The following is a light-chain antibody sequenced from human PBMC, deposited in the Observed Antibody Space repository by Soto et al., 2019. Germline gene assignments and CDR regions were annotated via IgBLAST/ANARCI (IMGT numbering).Light chain of an antibody. CDR2: EVT. Sequence: QSVLAQPASVSGSPGQSITISCTGTSSGVGGYNYVSWYQQHPGKAPKLMIYEVTNRPSGVSNRFSGSKSGNTASLTISGLQAEDEADYYCSSYTSRSTLVFGTGTKAPS. V-gene: IGLV2-14*01. CDR1: SSGVGGYNY. J-gene: IGLJ1*01. CDR3: SSYTSRSTLV.